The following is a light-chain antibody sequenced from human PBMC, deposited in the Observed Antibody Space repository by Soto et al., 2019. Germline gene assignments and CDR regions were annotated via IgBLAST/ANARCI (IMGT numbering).Light chain of an antibody. CDR3: QQYGSWWT. J-gene: IGKJ1*01. Sequence: EIVLTQSPGTLSXXXXXXXXXXXXASQSVSSSYLAWYQQKPGQAPRLLIYGASSRATGIPDRFSGSGSGTDFTLTISRLEPEDFAVYYCQQYGSWWTFGQGTKVDI. V-gene: IGKV3-20*01. CDR2: GAS. CDR1: QSVSSSY.